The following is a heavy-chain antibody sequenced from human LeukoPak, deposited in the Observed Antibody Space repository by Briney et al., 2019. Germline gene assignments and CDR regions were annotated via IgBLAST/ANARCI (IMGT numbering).Heavy chain of an antibody. D-gene: IGHD3-22*01. J-gene: IGHJ4*02. V-gene: IGHV1-46*01. CDR1: GYTFTSYY. CDR3: ARDPSTRNYYDSSGYYYFDY. Sequence: ASVKVSCKASGYTFTSYYMHWVRQAPGQGLEWMGIINPSGGSTSYAQKFQGRVTMTRDTSTSTVYVELSSLRSEDTAVYYCARDPSTRNYYDSSGYYYFDYWGQGTLVTVSS. CDR2: INPSGGST.